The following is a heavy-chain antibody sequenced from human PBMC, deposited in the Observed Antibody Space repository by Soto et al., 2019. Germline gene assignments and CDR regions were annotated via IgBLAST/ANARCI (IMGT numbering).Heavy chain of an antibody. Sequence: GASVKVSCKASGGTFSSYAISWVRQAPGQGLEWMGGIIPIFGTANYAQKFQGRVTITADESTSTAYMELSSLRSEDTAVYYCANALVVVITTTPYYYYGMDVWGQGTTVTVS. D-gene: IGHD3-22*01. V-gene: IGHV1-69*13. CDR1: GGTFSSYA. J-gene: IGHJ6*02. CDR2: IIPIFGTA. CDR3: ANALVVVITTTPYYYYGMDV.